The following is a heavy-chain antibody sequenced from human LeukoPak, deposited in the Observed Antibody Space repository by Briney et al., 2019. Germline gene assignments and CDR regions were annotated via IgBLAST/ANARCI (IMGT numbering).Heavy chain of an antibody. J-gene: IGHJ4*02. CDR1: GFTFSSYS. CDR3: ATVSPGSVGIDY. Sequence: PGGSLRLSCAASGFTFSSYSMNWVRQAPGKGLEWMGGFDPEDGETIYAQKFQGRVTMTEDTSTDTAYMELSSLRSEDTAVYYCATVSPGSVGIDYWGQGTLVTVSS. D-gene: IGHD7-27*01. V-gene: IGHV1-24*01. CDR2: FDPEDGET.